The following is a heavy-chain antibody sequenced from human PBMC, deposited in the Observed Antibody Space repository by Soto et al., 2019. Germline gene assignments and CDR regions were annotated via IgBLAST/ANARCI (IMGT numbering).Heavy chain of an antibody. V-gene: IGHV3-33*01. CDR1: GFTFSTYG. J-gene: IGHJ4*02. CDR2: IWNDGSKT. CDR3: ARDIKSGGEYLDF. Sequence: QVRLVESGGGVVQPGRSLRLSCAASGFTFSTYGIHWVRQAPGKGLEWVAVIWNDGSKTYYADSVKGRCTISRDNSKNTGYLQMNSLRVEDTAVYYCARDIKSGGEYLDFWGQGTLVTVSS. D-gene: IGHD5-12*01.